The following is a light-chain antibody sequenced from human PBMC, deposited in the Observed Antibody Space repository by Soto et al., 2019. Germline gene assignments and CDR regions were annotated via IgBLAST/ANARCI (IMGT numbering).Light chain of an antibody. CDR1: QTVSNNY. CDR3: QQRHMWPIT. J-gene: IGKJ5*01. V-gene: IGKV3D-20*02. Sequence: EIVLTQSPGTLSLSPGDRATLSCRASQTVSNNYLAWCQQKPGQAPRVIMYGASRRATGIPDRFSGGGSGTDFTLTISSLEPEDSAVYYCQQRHMWPITFGQGTRLEIK. CDR2: GAS.